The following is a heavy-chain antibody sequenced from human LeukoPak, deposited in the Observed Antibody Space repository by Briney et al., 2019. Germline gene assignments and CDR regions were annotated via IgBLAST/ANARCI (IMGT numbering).Heavy chain of an antibody. D-gene: IGHD2-2*01. J-gene: IGHJ5*02. CDR1: GYTFPNYG. Sequence: ASVRVSCKASGYTFPNYGISWVRQAPGQGLEWMGWISAYNGNTNYAQNLQGRVTMTTDTSTSTAYMGLRSLRSDDTAVYYCAREGAYCSSTSCHLQNWFDPWGQGTLVTVSS. CDR3: AREGAYCSSTSCHLQNWFDP. CDR2: ISAYNGNT. V-gene: IGHV1-18*01.